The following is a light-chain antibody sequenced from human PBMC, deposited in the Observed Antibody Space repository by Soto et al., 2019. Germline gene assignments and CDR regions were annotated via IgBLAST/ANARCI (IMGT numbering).Light chain of an antibody. V-gene: IGLV2-23*01. J-gene: IGLJ2*01. CDR2: EGS. CDR1: SSDVGSYNL. CDR3: CSYAGSSAV. Sequence: QSALTQPASVSGSPGQSITISCTGTSSDVGSYNLVSWYQQHPGKAPKLMIYEGSKRPSGVSNRFSGSKSGNTASLTISGLQAEDEAGDYCCSYAGSSAVFGGGTKLTVL.